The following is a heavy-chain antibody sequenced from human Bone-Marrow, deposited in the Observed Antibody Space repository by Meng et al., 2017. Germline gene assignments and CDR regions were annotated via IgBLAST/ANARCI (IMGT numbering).Heavy chain of an antibody. D-gene: IGHD6-19*01. J-gene: IGHJ5*01. Sequence: GGSLRLSCAASGFTFSGYWMHWVRHAPGKGLVWVSRINGDGSSTSYADSVKGRFTISRDNAKNSLYLEMSSLRAEDTAMYYCTRGGQGTGCYDSWGLGTLVTVSS. CDR3: TRGGQGTGCYDS. CDR1: GFTFSGYW. V-gene: IGHV3-74*01. CDR2: INGDGSST.